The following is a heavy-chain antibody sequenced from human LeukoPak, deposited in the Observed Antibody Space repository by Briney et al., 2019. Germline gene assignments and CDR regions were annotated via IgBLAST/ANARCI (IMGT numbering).Heavy chain of an antibody. D-gene: IGHD3-3*01. CDR3: ARDVWSGYYYY. CDR1: GFAFSTYW. Sequence: GGSLRLSCAASGFAFSTYWMSWVRQAAGKGLEWVANIKQDGSEKYYVDSVKGRFTISRDNAKNSLYLQMNSLRAEDTAVYYCARDVWSGYYYYWGQGTLVTVSS. CDR2: IKQDGSEK. V-gene: IGHV3-7*01. J-gene: IGHJ4*02.